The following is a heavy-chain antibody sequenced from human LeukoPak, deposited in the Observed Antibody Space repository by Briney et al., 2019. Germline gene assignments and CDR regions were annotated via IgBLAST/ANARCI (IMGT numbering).Heavy chain of an antibody. V-gene: IGHV4-34*01. Sequence: SETLSLTCAVYGGSFSGYYWSWIRQPPGKGLEWIGEINHSGSTNYNPSLKSRVTISVDTSKNQFSLKLSSVTAADTAVYCCARGSDYGDPYFDYRGQGTLVTVSS. J-gene: IGHJ4*02. CDR1: GGSFSGYY. CDR3: ARGSDYGDPYFDY. CDR2: INHSGST. D-gene: IGHD4-17*01.